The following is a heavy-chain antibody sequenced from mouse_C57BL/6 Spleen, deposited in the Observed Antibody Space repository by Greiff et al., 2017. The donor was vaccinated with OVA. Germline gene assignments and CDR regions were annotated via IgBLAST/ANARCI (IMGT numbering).Heavy chain of an antibody. V-gene: IGHV1-76*01. CDR1: GYTFTDYY. CDR2: IYPGSGNT. CDR3: AREGLYDYVFAY. J-gene: IGHJ3*01. Sequence: QVQLQQSGAELVRPGASVKLSCKASGYTFTDYYINWVKQRPGQGLEWIARIYPGSGNTYYNEKFKGKATLTAEKSSSTAYMQLSSLTSEDSAVDFCAREGLYDYVFAYWGQGTLVTVSA. D-gene: IGHD2-4*01.